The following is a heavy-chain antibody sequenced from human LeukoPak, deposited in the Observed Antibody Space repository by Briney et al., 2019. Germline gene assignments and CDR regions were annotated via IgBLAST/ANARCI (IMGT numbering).Heavy chain of an antibody. CDR1: GFSLSTSGVG. J-gene: IGHJ4*02. D-gene: IGHD3-9*01. CDR3: AHWGRVFVSYDILTGYLPPPYYFDY. Sequence: KESGPTLVKPTQTLTLTCTFSGFSLSTSGVGVGWIRQPPGKALEWLALLYWNDDKRYSPSLKSRLTITKDTSKNQVVLTMTNMDPVDTATYYCAHWGRVFVSYDILTGYLPPPYYFDYWGQGTLVTVSS. V-gene: IGHV2-5*01. CDR2: LYWNDDK.